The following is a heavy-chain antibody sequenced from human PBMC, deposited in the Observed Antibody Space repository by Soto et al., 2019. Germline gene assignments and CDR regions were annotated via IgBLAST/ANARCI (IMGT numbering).Heavy chain of an antibody. CDR3: AKVHRDYGVLLWFGEFDY. J-gene: IGHJ4*02. D-gene: IGHD3-10*01. Sequence: EVQLLESGGGLVQPGGSLRLSCAASGFTFSSYAMSWVRQAPGKGLEWVSAISGSGGSTYYADSVKGRFTISRDNSQNTLYLQMNSLRAEDTAVYYCAKVHRDYGVLLWFGEFDYWGQGTLVTVSS. V-gene: IGHV3-23*01. CDR2: ISGSGGST. CDR1: GFTFSSYA.